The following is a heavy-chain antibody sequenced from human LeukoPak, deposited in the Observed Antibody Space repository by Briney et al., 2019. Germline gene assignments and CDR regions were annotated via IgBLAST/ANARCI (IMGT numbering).Heavy chain of an antibody. CDR3: ARVKGYTYGPGGFDP. D-gene: IGHD5-18*01. J-gene: IGHJ5*02. Sequence: SETLSLTCTVSGVSINNDYLSWIRQAPGKGPEWIGDISYSGTTYYTPSLKSRITISLDTSQNPFSLKLNSVTAADTAVYYCARVKGYTYGPGGFDPWGQGTLVTVSS. V-gene: IGHV4-59*01. CDR2: ISYSGTT. CDR1: GVSINNDY.